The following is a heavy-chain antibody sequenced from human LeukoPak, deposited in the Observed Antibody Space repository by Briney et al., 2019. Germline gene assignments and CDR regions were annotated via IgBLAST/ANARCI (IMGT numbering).Heavy chain of an antibody. J-gene: IGHJ4*02. CDR1: GFTFSRHG. D-gene: IGHD3-3*01. V-gene: IGHV3-33*01. CDR2: IWHDGSQE. Sequence: PGGSLRLSCAASGFTFSRHGMHWVRQAPGRGLEWVAVIWHDGSQEYFTDSVKGRFTITKDNLRNTLNPQMNSLRSEDTAIYYCGRENSGYYIDYWGQGTLVSVSS. CDR3: GRENSGYYIDY.